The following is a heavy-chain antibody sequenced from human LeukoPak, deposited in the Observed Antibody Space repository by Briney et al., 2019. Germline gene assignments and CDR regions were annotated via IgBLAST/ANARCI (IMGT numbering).Heavy chain of an antibody. CDR3: ARARDDYINNWFDP. CDR1: GGSINSYY. Sequence: PAETLSLTCIVSGGSINSYYWNWIRQPPGKALEWIGYVFYSGNTNYNPSLKSRVTISVDASKSQLPLKLSSVTAADTAVYYCARARDDYINNWFDPWGQGTLVTVSS. V-gene: IGHV4-59*01. J-gene: IGHJ5*02. D-gene: IGHD5-24*01. CDR2: VFYSGNT.